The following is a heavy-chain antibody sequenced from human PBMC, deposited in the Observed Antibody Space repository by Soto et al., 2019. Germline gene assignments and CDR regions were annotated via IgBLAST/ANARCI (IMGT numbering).Heavy chain of an antibody. CDR1: GFTFSSYA. J-gene: IGHJ1*01. CDR3: ARDLRIVPAAMRWDFQP. Sequence: QVQLVESGGGVVQPGRSLRLSCAASGFTFSSYAMHWVRQAPGQGLVWVAVLSSDGSNNSHADSVKGRFPISRDNSKNTLYLQMNSLRAEDTAVYDCARDLRIVPAAMRWDFQPWGQGTLVTVSS. V-gene: IGHV3-30-3*01. CDR2: LSSDGSNN. D-gene: IGHD2-2*01.